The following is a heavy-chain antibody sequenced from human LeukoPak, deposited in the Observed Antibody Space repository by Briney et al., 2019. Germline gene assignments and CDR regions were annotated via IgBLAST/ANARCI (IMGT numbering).Heavy chain of an antibody. CDR1: GYSFTSYW. CDR2: IYPCDSDT. Sequence: GESLKISXKGSGYSFTSYWIGWGRQMPGKGREWMGIIYPCDSDTRYNPPFQGQVTPSADKSISTAYLQWSSLKASDTAMYYCARSDTISGVVITYNWFDPWGQGTLVTVSS. V-gene: IGHV5-51*01. J-gene: IGHJ5*02. CDR3: ARSDTISGVVITYNWFDP. D-gene: IGHD3-3*01.